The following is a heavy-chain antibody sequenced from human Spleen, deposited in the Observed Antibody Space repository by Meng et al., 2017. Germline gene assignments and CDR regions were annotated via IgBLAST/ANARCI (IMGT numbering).Heavy chain of an antibody. CDR2: IDWNGGST. V-gene: IGHV3-20*04. J-gene: IGHJ3*02. CDR3: AREGGEMATIHAFDI. D-gene: IGHD5-24*01. Sequence: GGSLRLSCAASGFIFDDYGMNWVRQAPGKGLEWVSGIDWNGGSTDYAESVKGRFTISRDNAKNSLYLQMNSLRAEDTAVYYCAREGGEMATIHAFDIWGQGTMVTVSS. CDR1: GFIFDDYG.